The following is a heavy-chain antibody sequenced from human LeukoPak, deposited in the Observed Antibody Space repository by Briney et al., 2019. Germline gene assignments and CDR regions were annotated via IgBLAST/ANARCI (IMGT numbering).Heavy chain of an antibody. CDR3: ERYSRQLTPDY. D-gene: IGHD5-18*01. CDR1: GYSFTNYW. J-gene: IGHJ4*02. Sequence: GESLKISCKGSGYSFTNYWIGWVRQMPGKGLEWMGIIYPGVSDTRYSPSFQGQVTISADKSISTAYLQWSSLKASDTAMYYCERYSRQLTPDYWGRGTLVTVSS. V-gene: IGHV5-51*01. CDR2: IYPGVSDT.